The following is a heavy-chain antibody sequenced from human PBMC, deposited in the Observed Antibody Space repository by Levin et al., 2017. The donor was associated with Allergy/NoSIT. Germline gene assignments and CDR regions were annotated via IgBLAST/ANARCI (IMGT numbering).Heavy chain of an antibody. V-gene: IGHV3-11*01. J-gene: IGHJ4*02. CDR2: ISISGSTI. Sequence: KGLEWVSNISISGSTINYADSVKGRFTISRDNAKNSLFLQMNTLRAEDTAVYYCARDANFDHWGQGTLVTVSS. CDR3: ARDANFDH.